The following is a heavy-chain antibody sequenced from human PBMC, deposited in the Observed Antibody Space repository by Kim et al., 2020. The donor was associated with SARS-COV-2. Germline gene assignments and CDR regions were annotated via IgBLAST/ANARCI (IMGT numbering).Heavy chain of an antibody. J-gene: IGHJ1*01. D-gene: IGHD2-15*01. CDR3: AKDVVVVAATRGHLQH. Sequence: GGSLRLSCAASGFTFSSYAMSWVRQAPGKGLEWVSAISGSGGSTYYADSVKGRFTISRDNSKNTLYLQMNSLRAEDTAVYYCAKDVVVVAATRGHLQHWGQGFLVTDS. CDR1: GFTFSSYA. CDR2: ISGSGGST. V-gene: IGHV3-23*01.